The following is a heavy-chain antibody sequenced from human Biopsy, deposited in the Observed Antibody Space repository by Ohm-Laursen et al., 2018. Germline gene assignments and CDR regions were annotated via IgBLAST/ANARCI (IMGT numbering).Heavy chain of an antibody. J-gene: IGHJ1*01. CDR2: ISHTGYT. Sequence: SETLSLTCTVSGGSFTGHYWSWIRQPPGKGLEWIGHISHTGYTSYKSSLKSRVTISLDTSRKHFSLRLTPLAAADTAVYYCARGSNEYGGLYFPHWGQGTLATVSS. D-gene: IGHD4-23*01. CDR3: ARGSNEYGGLYFPH. V-gene: IGHV4-59*11. CDR1: GGSFTGHY.